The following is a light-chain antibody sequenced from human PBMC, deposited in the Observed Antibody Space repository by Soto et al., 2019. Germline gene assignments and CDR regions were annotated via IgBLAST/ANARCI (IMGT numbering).Light chain of an antibody. CDR2: GAS. J-gene: IGKJ1*01. CDR3: LKYGRTTPWT. CDR1: QSVSSSY. V-gene: IGKV3-20*01. Sequence: EIVLTQSPGTLSLSPGERATLSCRASQSVSSSYLAWYQQKPGQAPRLLIYGASSRATGIPDRFSGSGTGTDFTLTISRLEPEYFAVYYFLKYGRTTPWTFGQGTKVEIK.